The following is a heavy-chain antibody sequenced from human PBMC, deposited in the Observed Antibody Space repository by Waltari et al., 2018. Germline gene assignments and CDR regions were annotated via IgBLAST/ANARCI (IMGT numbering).Heavy chain of an antibody. CDR2: IKSKTDGGTT. CDR3: AREGYSSGWNEAESLEI. J-gene: IGHJ4*02. Sequence: IKSKTDGGTTDYAAPVKGRFTISRDDSKNTLYLQMNSLKTEDTAVYYCAREGYSSGWNEAESLEIWGQGTLVTVSS. V-gene: IGHV3-15*01. D-gene: IGHD6-19*01.